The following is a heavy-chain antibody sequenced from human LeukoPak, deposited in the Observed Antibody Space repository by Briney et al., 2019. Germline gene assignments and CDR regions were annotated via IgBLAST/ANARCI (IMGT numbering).Heavy chain of an antibody. V-gene: IGHV4-39*01. J-gene: IGHJ4*02. CDR3: ARFPYGDYYFDY. D-gene: IGHD4-17*01. CDR2: IYYSGST. Sequence: SETLSLTCTVSGGSISSSSYYWGWIRQPPGKGLEWIGSIYYSGSTYYNPSLKSRVTISVDTSKNQFSLKLSSVTAADTAVYYCARFPYGDYYFDYWGQGTLATVSS. CDR1: GGSISSSSYY.